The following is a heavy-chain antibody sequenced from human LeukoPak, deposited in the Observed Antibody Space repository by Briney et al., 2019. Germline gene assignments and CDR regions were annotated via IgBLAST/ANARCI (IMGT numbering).Heavy chain of an antibody. CDR2: IIPIFGTA. CDR1: GGTFSSYA. CDR3: ARARGYSYDN. V-gene: IGHV1-69*13. D-gene: IGHD5-18*01. Sequence: GASVKVSCKASGGTFSSYAISWVRQAPGQGLEWMGGIIPIFGTANYAQKFQGRVTITADESTSTAYMELSRLRSDDTAVYYCARARGYSYDNWGQGTLVTVSS. J-gene: IGHJ4*02.